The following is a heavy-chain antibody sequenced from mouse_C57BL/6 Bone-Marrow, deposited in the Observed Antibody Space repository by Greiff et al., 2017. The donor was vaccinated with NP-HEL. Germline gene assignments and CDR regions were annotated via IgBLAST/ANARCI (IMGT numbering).Heavy chain of an antibody. D-gene: IGHD2-3*01. CDR2: INPYNGDT. CDR3: ARLGWFFRIFDY. J-gene: IGHJ2*01. V-gene: IGHV1-20*01. Sequence: EVKLQQSGPELVKPGDSVKISCKASGYSFTGYFMNWVMQSHGKSLEWIGRINPYNGDTFYNQKFKGKATLTVDKSSSTAHMELRSLTSEDSAVYYCARLGWFFRIFDYWGQGTTLTVSS. CDR1: GYSFTGYF.